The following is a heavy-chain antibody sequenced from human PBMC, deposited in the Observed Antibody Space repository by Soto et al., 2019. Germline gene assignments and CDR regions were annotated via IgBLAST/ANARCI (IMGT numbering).Heavy chain of an antibody. CDR2: IWYDGSNK. J-gene: IGHJ5*02. Sequence: GGSLRLSCAASGFTFSSYGMHWVRQAPGKGLEWVAVIWYDGSNKYYADSVKGRFTISRDNSKNTLYLQMNSLRAEDTAVYYCARERIQGIAVAGTGFEPWGQGTLVTVSS. CDR1: GFTFSSYG. V-gene: IGHV3-33*01. CDR3: ARERIQGIAVAGTGFEP. D-gene: IGHD6-19*01.